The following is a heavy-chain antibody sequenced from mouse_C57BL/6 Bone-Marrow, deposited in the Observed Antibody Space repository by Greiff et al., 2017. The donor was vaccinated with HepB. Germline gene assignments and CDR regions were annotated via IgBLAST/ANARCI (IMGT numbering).Heavy chain of an antibody. D-gene: IGHD1-1*01. CDR3: ARWKEGGGSTWGGAMDY. V-gene: IGHV3-8*01. J-gene: IGHJ4*01. CDR1: GYSITSDY. CDR2: ISYSGST. Sequence: EVKLMESGPGLAKPSQTLSLTCSVTGYSITSDYWNWIRKFPGNKLEYMGYISYSGSTYYNPSLKSRISITRDTSKNQYYLQLNSVTTEDTATYYCARWKEGGGSTWGGAMDYWGQGTSVTVSS.